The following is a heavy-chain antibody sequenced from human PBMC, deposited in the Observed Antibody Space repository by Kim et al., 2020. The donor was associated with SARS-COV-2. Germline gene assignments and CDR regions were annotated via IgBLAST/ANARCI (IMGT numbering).Heavy chain of an antibody. Sequence: GGSLRLSCAASGFTLNRYCMHWVRQAPGKGLEWVAHMNEDGSITNSAGSVRGRFTISRDDAKNLLYLQMNSLRVEDTATYHCARDFGGTFDYWGQGPRVSVS. J-gene: IGHJ4*02. CDR3: ARDFGGTFDY. CDR1: GFTLNRYC. D-gene: IGHD1-26*01. V-gene: IGHV3-74*01. CDR2: MNEDGSIT.